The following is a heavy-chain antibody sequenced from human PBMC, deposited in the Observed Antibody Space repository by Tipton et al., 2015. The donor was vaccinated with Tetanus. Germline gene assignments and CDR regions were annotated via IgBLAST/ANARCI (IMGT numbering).Heavy chain of an antibody. J-gene: IGHJ4*02. Sequence: LRLSCTVSGGSMRGVHWSWIRQPPGKGLQWIGHTYDSNLNYNPSLKSRITISVDMSRNQFSLNLNSVTAADTAVYYCAGYRGGEGGRGYWGQGTLVTVSS. V-gene: IGHV4-59*01. CDR2: TYDSNL. CDR1: GGSMRGVH. CDR3: AGYRGGEGGRGY. D-gene: IGHD3-16*01.